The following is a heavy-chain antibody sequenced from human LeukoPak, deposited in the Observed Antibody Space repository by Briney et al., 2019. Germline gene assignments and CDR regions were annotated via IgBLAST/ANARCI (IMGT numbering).Heavy chain of an antibody. CDR3: ARDWAVAGTGTFDY. Sequence: GRSLRLSCAASGFTFDDYAMHWVRQAPGKGLEWVSGISWNSGSIGYADSVKGRFTISRDNAKNTLYLQMNSLRAEDTAVYYCARDWAVAGTGTFDYWGQGTLVTVSS. V-gene: IGHV3-9*01. J-gene: IGHJ4*02. D-gene: IGHD6-19*01. CDR1: GFTFDDYA. CDR2: ISWNSGSI.